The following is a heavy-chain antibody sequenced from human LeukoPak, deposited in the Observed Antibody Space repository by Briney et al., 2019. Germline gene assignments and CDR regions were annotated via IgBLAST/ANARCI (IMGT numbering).Heavy chain of an antibody. D-gene: IGHD6-13*01. CDR1: GYTFTTYG. V-gene: IGHV1-18*01. CDR2: ISAYNGNT. CDR3: ARVPSFSSSWGGYYYYYTDV. J-gene: IGHJ6*03. Sequence: GASVKVSCKASGYTFTTYGISWVRQAPGQGLEWMGWISAYNGNTNYAQKLQGRVTMTTDTSTSTAYMELRSLRSDDTAVYYCARVPSFSSSWGGYYYYYTDVWGKGTTVTVSS.